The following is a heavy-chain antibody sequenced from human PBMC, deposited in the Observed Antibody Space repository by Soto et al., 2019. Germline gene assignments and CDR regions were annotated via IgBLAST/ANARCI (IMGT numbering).Heavy chain of an antibody. Sequence: ASVKVCCKASGYTFTNYGISWVRQAPGQGLEWMGWISAYNGNTNYAQKLQGRLTMTTDTSTSTAYMELRSLRSDDTAVYYCSRDYYDFWSGYHVPLPIDYWGQGTLVTVSS. J-gene: IGHJ4*02. CDR3: SRDYYDFWSGYHVPLPIDY. CDR1: GYTFTNYG. V-gene: IGHV1-18*01. D-gene: IGHD3-3*01. CDR2: ISAYNGNT.